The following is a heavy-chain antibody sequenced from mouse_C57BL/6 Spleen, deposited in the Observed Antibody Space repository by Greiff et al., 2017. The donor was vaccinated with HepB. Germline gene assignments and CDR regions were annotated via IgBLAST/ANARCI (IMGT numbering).Heavy chain of an antibody. CDR2: IWSDGST. V-gene: IGHV2-6-1*01. CDR1: GFSLTSYG. Sequence: VQRVESGPGLVAPSQSLSIPCTVSGFSLTSYGVHWVRQPPGKGLEWLVVIWSDGSTTYNSALKSRLSISKDNSKSQVFLKMNSLQTDDTAMYYCARQGSSYLYYFDYWGQGTTLTVSS. D-gene: IGHD1-1*01. CDR3: ARQGSSYLYYFDY. J-gene: IGHJ2*01.